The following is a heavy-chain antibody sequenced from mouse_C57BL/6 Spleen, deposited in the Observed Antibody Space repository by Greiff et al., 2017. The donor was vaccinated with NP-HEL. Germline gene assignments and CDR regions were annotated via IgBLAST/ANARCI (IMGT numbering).Heavy chain of an antibody. CDR2: ISSGGSYT. V-gene: IGHV5-6*01. CDR3: ARQRYYYGSSYSDY. D-gene: IGHD1-1*01. CDR1: GFTFSDYY. J-gene: IGHJ2*01. Sequence: EVQGVESEGGLVQPGSSMKLSCTASGFTFSDYYMAWVRQVPDKRLEWVATISSGGSYTSYPDSVKGRCTISSDNAKNTLYLQMSRLKSEDTAMYYCARQRYYYGSSYSDYWGQGTTLTVSS.